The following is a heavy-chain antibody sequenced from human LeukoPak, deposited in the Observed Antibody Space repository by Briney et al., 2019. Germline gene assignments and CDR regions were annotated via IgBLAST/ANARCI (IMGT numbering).Heavy chain of an antibody. CDR1: GGTFSSYA. V-gene: IGHV1-69*04. Sequence: ASVKVSCKASGGTFSSYAISWVRQALGQGLEWMGRIIPILGIANYAQKFQGRVTITADKSTSTAYMELSSLRSEDTAVYYCASTLAVAGTWVWFDPWGQGTLVTVSS. D-gene: IGHD6-19*01. CDR3: ASTLAVAGTWVWFDP. J-gene: IGHJ5*02. CDR2: IIPILGIA.